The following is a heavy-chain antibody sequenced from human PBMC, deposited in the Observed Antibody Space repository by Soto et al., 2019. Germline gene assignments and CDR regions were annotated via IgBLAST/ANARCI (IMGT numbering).Heavy chain of an antibody. D-gene: IGHD6-13*01. V-gene: IGHV1-8*02. CDR2: MNPIIGTA. CDR1: GGTFSSYA. Sequence: ASVKVSCKASGGTFSSYAISWVRQAPGQGLEWMGWMNPIIGTAGYAQKFQGRVTMTRNTSTSTAYMELSSLRSEDTAVYYCARGLSVSSSWYGNDYYMDVWGKGTTVTVSS. J-gene: IGHJ6*03. CDR3: ARGLSVSSSWYGNDYYMDV.